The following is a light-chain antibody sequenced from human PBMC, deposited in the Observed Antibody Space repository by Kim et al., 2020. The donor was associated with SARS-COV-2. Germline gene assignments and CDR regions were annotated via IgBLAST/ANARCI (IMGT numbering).Light chain of an antibody. CDR1: QTVSSDY. V-gene: IGKV3-20*01. J-gene: IGKJ2*01. Sequence: PGERATLSCRTSQTVSSDYIAWYQQKPGQPPRLVIYGGSSRATGIPDRFSGSGSGTDFTLTIARLEPEDFAVYYCQQYGTSPSMYTFGQGTK. CDR2: GGS. CDR3: QQYGTSPSMYT.